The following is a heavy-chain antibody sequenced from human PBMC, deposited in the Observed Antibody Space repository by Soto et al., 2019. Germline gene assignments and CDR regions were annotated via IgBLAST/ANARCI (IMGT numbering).Heavy chain of an antibody. D-gene: IGHD2-15*01. CDR2: ISAYNGNT. CDR1: GYTFTSYG. J-gene: IGHJ5*02. V-gene: IGHV1-18*01. CDR3: AREGLASGYWFDP. Sequence: QVQLVQSGAEVKKPGASVKVSCKASGYTFTSYGISWVRQAPGQGLEWMGWISAYNGNTNYAQKLQDRVTMTTDTSTSTAYRVLRSLRADDTAVYYCAREGLASGYWFDPWGQGTLCTVST.